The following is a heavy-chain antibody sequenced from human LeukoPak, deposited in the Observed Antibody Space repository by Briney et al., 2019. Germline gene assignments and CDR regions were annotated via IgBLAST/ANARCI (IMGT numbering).Heavy chain of an antibody. D-gene: IGHD3-3*01. CDR1: GGSISSGGYS. J-gene: IGHJ4*02. V-gene: IGHV4-30-2*01. Sequence: SETLSLTCAVSGGSISSGGYSWSWIRQPPGKGLEWIGYIYHSGSTYYNPSLKSRLTISVDRSKNQFSLKLSSVTAADTAVYYCARADFWSGYYYFDYWGQGTLVTVSS. CDR3: ARADFWSGYYYFDY. CDR2: IYHSGST.